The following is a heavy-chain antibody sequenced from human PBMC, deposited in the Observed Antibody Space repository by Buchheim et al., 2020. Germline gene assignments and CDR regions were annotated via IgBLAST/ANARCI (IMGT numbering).Heavy chain of an antibody. J-gene: IGHJ4*02. D-gene: IGHD4-17*01. V-gene: IGHV4-39*01. CDR3: VRLDYGRIDC. Sequence: QLQLQESGPGLVKPSETLSLTCTVSGGSISSSSYNWGWIRQPPGKGLEWIGSIYYSGTTYYNPSLKSRVTVSVDASKNQFSLKLSFVTAADTAVYYCVRLDYGRIDCWGQGTL. CDR2: IYYSGTT. CDR1: GGSISSSSYN.